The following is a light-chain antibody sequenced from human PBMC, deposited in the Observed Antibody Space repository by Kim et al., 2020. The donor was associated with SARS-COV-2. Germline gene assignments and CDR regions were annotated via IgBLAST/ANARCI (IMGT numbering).Light chain of an antibody. CDR3: QQTYSSPRT. CDR1: QTIGNV. CDR2: AAS. J-gene: IGKJ1*01. V-gene: IGKV1-39*01. Sequence: ASVGDRVTVTCRASQTIGNVLNWYLHKPGQAPKLLIYAASSLQSGVPSRFSGSGSGTDFTLTISSLQPEDFATYYCQQTYSSPRTFGQGTKVDIK.